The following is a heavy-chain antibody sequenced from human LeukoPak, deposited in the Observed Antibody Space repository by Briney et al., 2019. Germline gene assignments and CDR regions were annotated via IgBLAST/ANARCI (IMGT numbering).Heavy chain of an antibody. CDR2: ISSSGSTK. J-gene: IGHJ6*04. V-gene: IGHV3-11*04. CDR3: AELGITMIGGV. D-gene: IGHD3-10*02. CDR1: GFTVSSNY. Sequence: KSGGSLRLSCEASGFTVSSNYMSWVRQAPGKGLEWVSYISSSGSTKYYADSVKGRFTISRDNAKNSLYLQMNSLRAEDTAVYYCAELGITMIGGVWGKGTTVTISS.